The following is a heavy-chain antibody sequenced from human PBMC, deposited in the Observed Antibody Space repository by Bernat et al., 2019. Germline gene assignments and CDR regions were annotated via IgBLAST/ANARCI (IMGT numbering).Heavy chain of an antibody. D-gene: IGHD3-3*01. CDR2: ISSSGSTI. Sequence: EVQLVESGGGLVQPGGSLRLPCAASGFTFSSYEMNWVRQAPGKGLEWVSYISSSGSTIYYADSVKGRFTISRDNAKNSLYLQMNSLRAEDTAVYYCASYDFWSHYYMDVWGKGTTVTVSS. CDR3: ASYDFWSHYYMDV. CDR1: GFTFSSYE. V-gene: IGHV3-48*03. J-gene: IGHJ6*03.